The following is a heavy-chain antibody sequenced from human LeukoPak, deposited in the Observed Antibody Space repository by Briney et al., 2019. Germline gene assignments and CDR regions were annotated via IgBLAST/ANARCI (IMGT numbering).Heavy chain of an antibody. Sequence: ASVKVSCKASGYTFTSYYMHWVRQAPGQGLEWMGIINPSGGSTSYAQKFQGRVTMTRDTSTSTVYMELSSLRSEDTAVYYCARGGENYYDSSGYYGAYWGQGTLVTVSS. CDR1: GYTFTSYY. CDR3: ARGGENYYDSSGYYGAY. J-gene: IGHJ4*02. V-gene: IGHV1-46*01. D-gene: IGHD3-22*01. CDR2: INPSGGST.